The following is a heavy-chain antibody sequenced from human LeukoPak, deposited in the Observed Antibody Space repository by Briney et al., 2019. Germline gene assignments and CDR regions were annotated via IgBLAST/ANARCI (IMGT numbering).Heavy chain of an antibody. Sequence: GGSLRLSCAASGFTFSSYAMSWVRQTPGKGLEWVSSISDSGDETYYADSVRGRFTISRDNSKNTLYLQMKSLGGDDTALYYCAKCWRVVSGNWYLSFDSWGQGTWSPSPQ. D-gene: IGHD6-13*01. J-gene: IGHJ4*02. CDR2: ISDSGDET. CDR1: GFTFSSYA. V-gene: IGHV3-23*01. CDR3: AKCWRVVSGNWYLSFDS.